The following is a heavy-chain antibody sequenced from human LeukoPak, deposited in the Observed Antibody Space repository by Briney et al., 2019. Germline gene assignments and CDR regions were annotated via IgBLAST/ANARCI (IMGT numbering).Heavy chain of an antibody. CDR3: AARARDYGDFDFDY. Sequence: HGESLKISCKGSGYSFTSYWITWVRQMPGKGLEWMGRIDPSDSYTNYSPSFQGHVTISADKSISTAYLQWSSLKASDTAMYYCAARARDYGDFDFDYWGQGTLVTVSS. D-gene: IGHD4-17*01. CDR2: IDPSDSYT. CDR1: GYSFTSYW. V-gene: IGHV5-10-1*01. J-gene: IGHJ4*02.